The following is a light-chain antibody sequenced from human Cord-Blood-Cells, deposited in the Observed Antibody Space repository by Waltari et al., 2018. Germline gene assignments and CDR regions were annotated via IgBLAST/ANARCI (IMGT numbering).Light chain of an antibody. CDR1: QSISSS. V-gene: IGKV1-39*01. J-gene: IGKJ3*01. CDR3: QQSYSTPRLT. Sequence: DIQMNQPPSSLSASVGDRVTITCRASQSISSSLNWYQQKPRKAPHLLIYSAASLQSRVASRFCSSSSYTDFTLTISSLQPEDDATYYCQQSYSTPRLTFGPGTKVDIK. CDR2: SAA.